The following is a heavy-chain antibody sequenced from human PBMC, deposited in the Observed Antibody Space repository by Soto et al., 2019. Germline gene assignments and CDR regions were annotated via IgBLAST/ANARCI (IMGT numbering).Heavy chain of an antibody. Sequence: AASVKVSCKASGGTFSSYAISWVRQAPGQGLEWMGGIIPIFGTANYAQKFQGRVTITADESTSTAYMELSSLRSEDTAVYYCARGLVRLNWFDPWGQGTLVTVSS. CDR2: IIPIFGTA. CDR1: GGTFSSYA. CDR3: ARGLVRLNWFDP. V-gene: IGHV1-69*13. D-gene: IGHD5-12*01. J-gene: IGHJ5*02.